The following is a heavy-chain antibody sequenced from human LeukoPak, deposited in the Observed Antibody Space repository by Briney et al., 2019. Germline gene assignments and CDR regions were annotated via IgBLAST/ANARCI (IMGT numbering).Heavy chain of an antibody. D-gene: IGHD2-2*01. J-gene: IGHJ4*02. V-gene: IGHV4-38-2*01. CDR3: ARLNDVVVPAAIVLDY. CDR1: GYSISSGYY. Sequence: SETLSLTCAVSGYSISSGYYWGWIRQPPGKGLEWIGSIYRSGSTYYNPSLKSRVTISVDTSKNQFSLKLSSVTAADTAVYYCARLNDVVVPAAIVLDYWGQGTLVTVSS. CDR2: IYRSGST.